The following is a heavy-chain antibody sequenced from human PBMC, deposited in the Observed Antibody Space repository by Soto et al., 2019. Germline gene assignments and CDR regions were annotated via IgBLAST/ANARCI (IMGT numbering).Heavy chain of an antibody. J-gene: IGHJ4*02. CDR3: ARVNLRAYGNYFDY. V-gene: IGHV3-23*01. CDR1: GFSFSSYG. Sequence: PGGSLRLSCAASGFSFSSYGMNWVRQAPGMGLEWVSSFPGSGGSTYYADSVKGRFTISRDESKSTLYLQMSSLRAEDTAVYYCARVNLRAYGNYFDYWGQGALVTVSS. CDR2: FPGSGGST. D-gene: IGHD2-21*01.